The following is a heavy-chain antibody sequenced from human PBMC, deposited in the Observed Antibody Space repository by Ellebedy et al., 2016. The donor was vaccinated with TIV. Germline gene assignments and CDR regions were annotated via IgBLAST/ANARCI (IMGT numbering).Heavy chain of an antibody. CDR1: GFTFSSYS. J-gene: IGHJ4*02. D-gene: IGHD3-10*01. CDR2: ISSSNHYI. Sequence: GESLKISCAASGFTFSSYSMNWVRQAPGKGLEWVSSISSSNHYIYYADSVKGRFTISRDNAKNSLYLQMNSLRAEDTAVYYCAKDRLWRGSGTQTFDNWGQGTLVTVSS. V-gene: IGHV3-21*01. CDR3: AKDRLWRGSGTQTFDN.